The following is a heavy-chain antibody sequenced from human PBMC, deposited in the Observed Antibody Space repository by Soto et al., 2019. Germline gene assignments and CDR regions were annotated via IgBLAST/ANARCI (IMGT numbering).Heavy chain of an antibody. J-gene: IGHJ4*02. CDR1: GGSFSGYY. D-gene: IGHD3-22*01. CDR2: INHSGRT. CDR3: VRGDGDYYDGNVYVGRH. V-gene: IGHV4-34*01. Sequence: PSETLSLTCAVYGGSFSGYYWSWLRQPPGKGLEWIGEINHSGRTHYNPSLKSRVTMSIDTSKTQFSLKLDSVTAADTAVYYCVRGDGDYYDGNVYVGRHWGQGTLVTVSS.